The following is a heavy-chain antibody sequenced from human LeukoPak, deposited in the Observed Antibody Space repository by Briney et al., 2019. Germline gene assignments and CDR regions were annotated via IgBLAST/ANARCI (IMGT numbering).Heavy chain of an antibody. CDR3: AKDKELTKSSSWYYYDS. CDR1: GFTFSNYA. J-gene: IGHJ4*02. V-gene: IGHV3-23*01. CDR2: ITGNGGST. D-gene: IGHD6-13*01. Sequence: PGGSLRLSCVASGFTFSNYAMNWVRQAPGKGPEGVSGITGNGGSTYYADSVKGRFTISRDNSKSMLYLQMNSLRAEDTAIYYCAKDKELTKSSSWYYYDSWGQGTLVTVSS.